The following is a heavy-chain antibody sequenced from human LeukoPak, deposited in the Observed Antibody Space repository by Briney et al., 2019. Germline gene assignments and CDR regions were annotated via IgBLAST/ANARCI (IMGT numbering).Heavy chain of an antibody. CDR3: ASLSRDHYFYGMDV. J-gene: IGHJ6*02. CDR2: IDPSDSYT. Sequence: GESLKISCKGSGYTFTSYWISWVRQMPGKGLEWMGRIDPSDSYTNYSPSFQGHVTISADKSISTAYLQWSSLRASDTAMYYCASLSRDHYFYGMDVWGQGTTVTVSS. V-gene: IGHV5-10-1*01. CDR1: GYTFTSYW.